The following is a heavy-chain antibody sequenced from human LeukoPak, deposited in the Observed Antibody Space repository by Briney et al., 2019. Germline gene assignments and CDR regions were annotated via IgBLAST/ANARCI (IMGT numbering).Heavy chain of an antibody. CDR2: IYTSGST. J-gene: IGHJ4*02. Sequence: SETLSLTCTVSGGSISSYSWSWIRQPAGKGLEWIGRIYTSGSTNYNPSLKSRVTMSVDTSKNQFSLKLSSVTAADTAVYYCASGGSYYAHYFDYWGQGTLVTVSS. D-gene: IGHD1-26*01. V-gene: IGHV4-4*07. CDR1: GGSISSYS. CDR3: ASGGSYYAHYFDY.